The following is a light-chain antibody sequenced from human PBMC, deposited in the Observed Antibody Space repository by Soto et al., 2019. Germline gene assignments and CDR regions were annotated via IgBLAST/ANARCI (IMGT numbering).Light chain of an antibody. V-gene: IGLV2-23*02. CDR3: CSYAGSSTSV. CDR1: SSDVGSYNL. CDR2: EVS. J-gene: IGLJ1*01. Sequence: QSALTQPASVSGSPGQSIPISCTGTSSDVGSYNLVSWYQQHPGKAPKVMIYEVSKRPSGVPNRCSGSKSGNTASLTISGLQAEDEAYYYCCSYAGSSTSVFGTGTKLIVL.